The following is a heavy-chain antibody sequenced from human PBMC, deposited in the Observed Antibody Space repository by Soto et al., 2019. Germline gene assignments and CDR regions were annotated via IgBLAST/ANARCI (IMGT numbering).Heavy chain of an antibody. Sequence: EVQLVESGGGLVQPGGSLRLSCAASGFTFRTYAMHWVRQAPGKGLEYVSAISSNGGSTYYGNSVKGRFTISRVNSKNTLYLQMGGLRADDMAVYYCARGRGYSSGHPADGWGQGTTVTVSS. CDR1: GFTFRTYA. J-gene: IGHJ6*02. D-gene: IGHD6-19*01. CDR3: ARGRGYSSGHPADG. CDR2: ISSNGGST. V-gene: IGHV3-64*01.